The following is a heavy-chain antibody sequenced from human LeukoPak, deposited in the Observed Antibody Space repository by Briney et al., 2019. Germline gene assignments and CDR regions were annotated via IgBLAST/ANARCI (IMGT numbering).Heavy chain of an antibody. CDR2: INWNGGST. Sequence: GGSLRLSCAASGFTFDDYGMSWVRQAPGKGLEWVSGINWNGGSTGYADSVKGRFTISRDNAKNSLYLQMNSLRAEDTALYYCARDIRCSSTSCYRPAGYWGQGTLVTVSS. CDR1: GFTFDDYG. V-gene: IGHV3-20*04. CDR3: ARDIRCSSTSCYRPAGY. D-gene: IGHD2-2*01. J-gene: IGHJ4*02.